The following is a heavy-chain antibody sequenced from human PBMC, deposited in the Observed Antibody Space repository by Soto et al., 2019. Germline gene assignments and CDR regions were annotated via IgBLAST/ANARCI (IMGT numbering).Heavy chain of an antibody. CDR2: ISAYDGNS. CDR3: ARAGRYCDASGYDN. CDR1: GYSFATSG. V-gene: IGHV1-18*01. J-gene: IGHJ4*02. D-gene: IGHD3-3*01. Sequence: QVTLVQSGAEVKKPGASIKVSCKASGYSFATSGMTWVRQAPGQGLEWVGWISAYDGNSNYAQNLQERVSRASDTSTATAYLELRNLRSAGSAVHYCARAGRYCDASGYDNWGEVALVTVS.